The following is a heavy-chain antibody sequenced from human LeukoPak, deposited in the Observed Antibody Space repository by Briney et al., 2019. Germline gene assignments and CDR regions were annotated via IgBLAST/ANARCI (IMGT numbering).Heavy chain of an antibody. Sequence: GGSLRLFSAASGFTFSRYEMNWVRQAPGKGLEWVSYINTNGGSIYYADSVKGRFTISRDNAKNSLYLQMNSLRAEDTAVYYCARDDLWSPDYWGQGTLVTVSS. V-gene: IGHV3-48*03. D-gene: IGHD3-10*01. CDR1: GFTFSRYE. CDR2: INTNGGSI. CDR3: ARDDLWSPDY. J-gene: IGHJ4*02.